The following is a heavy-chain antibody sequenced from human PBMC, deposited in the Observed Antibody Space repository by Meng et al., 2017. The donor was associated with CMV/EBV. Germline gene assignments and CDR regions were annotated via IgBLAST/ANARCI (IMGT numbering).Heavy chain of an antibody. Sequence: SGYTFTSYDINWVRQANGQGLEWMGWMNPNSGNTGYAQKFKGRVTMTRNTSISTAYMELSSLRSEDTAVYYCARGRRYSGSPHPLGYWGQGTLVTVSS. CDR3: ARGRRYSGSPHPLGY. V-gene: IGHV1-8*01. J-gene: IGHJ4*02. D-gene: IGHD1-26*01. CDR2: MNPNSGNT. CDR1: GYTFTSYD.